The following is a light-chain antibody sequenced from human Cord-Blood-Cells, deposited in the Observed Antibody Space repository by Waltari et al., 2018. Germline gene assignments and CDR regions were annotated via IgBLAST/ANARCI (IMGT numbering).Light chain of an antibody. CDR3: MQALQSPRT. V-gene: IGKV2-28*01. J-gene: IGKJ2*02. Sequence: DIVMTQSPLSLPVTPGEPASISCRSSQSLLHSNGYNYLDWYLQKPGQSPQLLIYLGSNRASGVPDKFSGSESGTDFTLRISSVEAEDFGVYYCMQALQSPRTFGQGTKLEIK. CDR1: QSLLHSNGYNY. CDR2: LGS.